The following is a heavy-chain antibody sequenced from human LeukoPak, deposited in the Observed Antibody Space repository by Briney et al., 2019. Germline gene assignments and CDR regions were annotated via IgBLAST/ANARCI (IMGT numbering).Heavy chain of an antibody. D-gene: IGHD4-17*01. CDR2: ITFSSSII. CDR3: AKHSSMTTVTGFQH. CDR1: GFTFSSYE. V-gene: IGHV3-48*03. Sequence: GGSLRLSCAASGFTFSSYEMNWVRQAPGKGLEWVSYITFSSSIIYYADSVKGRFTISRDNAKNSLYLQMSSLRAEDTAVYYCAKHSSMTTVTGFQHWGQGTLVTVSS. J-gene: IGHJ1*01.